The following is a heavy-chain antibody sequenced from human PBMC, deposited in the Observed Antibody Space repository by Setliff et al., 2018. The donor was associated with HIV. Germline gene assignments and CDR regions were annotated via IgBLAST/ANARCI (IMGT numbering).Heavy chain of an antibody. Sequence: SETLSLTCAVYGESFSGYYWSWIRQPPGKGLEWIGEINHRGITNYSPSLKSRVTISVDTSKNQFSLKLRSVTAADTAVYYCARRARNWLQPFDHWGQGFLVTVSS. CDR3: ARRARNWLQPFDH. J-gene: IGHJ4*02. D-gene: IGHD5-12*01. V-gene: IGHV4-34*01. CDR2: INHRGIT. CDR1: GESFSGYY.